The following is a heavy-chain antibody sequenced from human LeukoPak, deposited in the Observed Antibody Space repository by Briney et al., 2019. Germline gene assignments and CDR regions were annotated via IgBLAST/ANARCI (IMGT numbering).Heavy chain of an antibody. CDR3: TTRGFGELLGGGGVGSQTEYFQH. V-gene: IGHV3-15*01. CDR1: GFTLSNAW. J-gene: IGHJ1*01. D-gene: IGHD3-10*01. CDR2: SKGKTDGGTT. Sequence: GGSLRLSCAASGFTLSNAWMSWVRQAPGKGLEWVGRSKGKTDGGTTDYAAPVKGRFTISRDDSKNTLYLQMNSLKTEDTAVYYCTTRGFGELLGGGGVGSQTEYFQHWGQGTLVTVSS.